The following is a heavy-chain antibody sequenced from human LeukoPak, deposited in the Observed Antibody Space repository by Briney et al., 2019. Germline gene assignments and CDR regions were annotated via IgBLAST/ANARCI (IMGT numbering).Heavy chain of an antibody. Sequence: ASVKVSCKASGYTFTSYDINWVRQATGQGLEWMGWINPNSGGTNYAQKFQGRVTMTRDTSISTAYMELSRLRSDDTAVYYCARSRVADNWFDPWGQGTLVTVSS. CDR2: INPNSGGT. J-gene: IGHJ5*02. V-gene: IGHV1-2*02. D-gene: IGHD6-19*01. CDR1: GYTFTSYD. CDR3: ARSRVADNWFDP.